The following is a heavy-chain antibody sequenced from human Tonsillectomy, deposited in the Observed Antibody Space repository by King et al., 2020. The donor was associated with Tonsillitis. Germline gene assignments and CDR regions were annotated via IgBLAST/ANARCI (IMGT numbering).Heavy chain of an antibody. CDR1: GYTFTGYY. CDR2: INPNSGGS. V-gene: IGHV1-2*02. J-gene: IGHJ5*02. CDR3: ARSYCGGDCYSNWFDP. Sequence: HVQLVESGAEVKKPGASVKVSCKPSGYTFTGYYMHWVRQAPGQGLEWVGCINPNSGGSNYAQKFQGRVTMTRDTSISTAYMELSRLRSDDTAVYYCARSYCGGDCYSNWFDPWGQGTLVTVSS. D-gene: IGHD2-21*02.